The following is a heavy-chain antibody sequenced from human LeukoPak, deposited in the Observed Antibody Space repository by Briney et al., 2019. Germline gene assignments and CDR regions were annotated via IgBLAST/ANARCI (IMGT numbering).Heavy chain of an antibody. J-gene: IGHJ4*02. CDR1: GSSIRSYF. CDR2: MSYSGIN. Sequence: PSETLSLTCSVSGSSIRSYFWSWIRQTPGKGLEWIGFMSYSGINNYNLSLKSRVTISLDTSRNQFSLRLNSVTAADTALYYCTREEGAWGYGSSGFDSWGQGILVTVSS. V-gene: IGHV4-59*12. CDR3: TREEGAWGYGSSGFDS. D-gene: IGHD3-10*01.